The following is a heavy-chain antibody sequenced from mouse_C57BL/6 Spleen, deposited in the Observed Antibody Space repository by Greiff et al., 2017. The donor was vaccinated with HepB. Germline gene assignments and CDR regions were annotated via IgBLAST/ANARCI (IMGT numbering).Heavy chain of an antibody. Sequence: QVQLQQSGAELVKPGASVKISCKASGYAFSSYWMNWVKQRPGKGLEWIGQIYPGDGDTNYNGKFKGKATLTADKSSSPAYMQLSSLTSEDSAVYFCARYSNYHFSWFAYWGQGTLVTVSA. J-gene: IGHJ3*01. V-gene: IGHV1-80*01. CDR1: GYAFSSYW. CDR3: ARYSNYHFSWFAY. CDR2: IYPGDGDT. D-gene: IGHD2-5*01.